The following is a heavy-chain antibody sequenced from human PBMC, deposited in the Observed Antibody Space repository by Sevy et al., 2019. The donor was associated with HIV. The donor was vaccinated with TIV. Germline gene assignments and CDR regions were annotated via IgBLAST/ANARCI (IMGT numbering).Heavy chain of an antibody. CDR3: ARKCRSTSCVWGFDV. J-gene: IGHJ6*02. V-gene: IGHV3-7*03. CDR1: GFTFRSYW. D-gene: IGHD2-2*01. CDR2: IKVDGSEK. Sequence: GGSLRLSCAVSGFTFRSYWMSWVRQAPGKGLEWVAHIKVDGSEKYNVDSVKGRFTISRDNAKNSLFLQMNSLRVEDTTVYYCARKCRSTSCVWGFDVWGQGTAVTVSS.